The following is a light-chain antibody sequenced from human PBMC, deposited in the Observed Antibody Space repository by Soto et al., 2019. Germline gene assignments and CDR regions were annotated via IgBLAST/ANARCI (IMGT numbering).Light chain of an antibody. J-gene: IGKJ1*01. CDR2: AAS. CDR1: QGIRND. Sequence: AIQMTQSPSSLSASVGDTVTITYRASQGIRNDLGWYQQKPGKAPKVLIYAASSLQTGVPSRFSGSGSGTDFTLTITSLQPEDFATYYCLQDYDYPRSFGQGTTVEIK. CDR3: LQDYDYPRS. V-gene: IGKV1-6*02.